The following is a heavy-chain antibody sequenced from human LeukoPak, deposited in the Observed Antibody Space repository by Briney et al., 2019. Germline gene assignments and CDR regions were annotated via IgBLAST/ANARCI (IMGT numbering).Heavy chain of an antibody. CDR2: IYYSGST. J-gene: IGHJ1*01. D-gene: IGHD6-19*01. V-gene: IGHV4-59*01. Sequence: PSETLSLTCPVSGGSINTYFWSWIRQPPGKGLEWIGYIYYSGSTNYNPSLKSRVTISVDTSKNQFSLKLSSVTAADTAVYYCARGVTGGWYGDFQHWGQGTLVTVSS. CDR1: GGSINTYF. CDR3: ARGVTGGWYGDFQH.